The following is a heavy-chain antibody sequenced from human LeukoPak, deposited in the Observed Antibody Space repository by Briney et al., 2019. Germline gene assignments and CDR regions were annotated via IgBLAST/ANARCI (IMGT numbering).Heavy chain of an antibody. Sequence: SETLSLTCTVSGGSISSYYWSWIRQPAGKGLEWIGRIYTSGSTNYNPSLKSRVTMSVDTSKNQFSLKLSSVTAADTAVYYCVRDVGSSWYEDYFDYWGQGTLVTVSS. CDR3: VRDVGSSWYEDYFDY. V-gene: IGHV4-4*07. D-gene: IGHD6-13*01. CDR1: GGSISSYY. J-gene: IGHJ4*02. CDR2: IYTSGST.